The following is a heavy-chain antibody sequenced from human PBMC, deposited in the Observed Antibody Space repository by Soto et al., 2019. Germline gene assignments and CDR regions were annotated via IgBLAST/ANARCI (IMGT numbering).Heavy chain of an antibody. Sequence: GGSLRLSCAASGFTFSRYSMNWVRQAPGKGLEWVSYISSSSNSIYYADSVKGRFTISRDNAKNSLHLQMNSLRAEDTAVYYCAKETWTRDAFDIWGQGTMVTVSS. J-gene: IGHJ3*02. D-gene: IGHD5-12*01. CDR3: AKETWTRDAFDI. V-gene: IGHV3-48*01. CDR1: GFTFSRYS. CDR2: ISSSSNSI.